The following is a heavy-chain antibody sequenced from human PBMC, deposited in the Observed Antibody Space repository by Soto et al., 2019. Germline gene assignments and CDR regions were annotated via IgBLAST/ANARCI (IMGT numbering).Heavy chain of an antibody. Sequence: QVQLVESGGGVVQPGRSLRLSCAASGFTFSSYAMHWVRQAPGKGLEWVAVISFDGSNKYYADSVTGRFTISRDNSKNTLYLQMNSLISEDTAVYYCARDLRGNQGVYFDYWGQGTLVTVSS. CDR3: ARDLRGNQGVYFDY. V-gene: IGHV3-30-3*01. J-gene: IGHJ4*02. CDR1: GFTFSSYA. CDR2: ISFDGSNK. D-gene: IGHD2-2*01.